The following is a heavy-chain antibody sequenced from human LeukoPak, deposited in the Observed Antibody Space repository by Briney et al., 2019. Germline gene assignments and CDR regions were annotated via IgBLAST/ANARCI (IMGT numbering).Heavy chain of an antibody. D-gene: IGHD3-3*01. CDR2: IYSGGST. J-gene: IGHJ4*02. V-gene: IGHV3-53*01. Sequence: PGGSLRLSCAASGFTVSSNYMSWVRQAPGKGLEWVSVIYSGGSTYCADSVKGRFTISRDNSKNTLYLQMNSLRAEDTAVYYCARANTYYDFWKAFDYWGQGTLVTVSS. CDR3: ARANTYYDFWKAFDY. CDR1: GFTVSSNY.